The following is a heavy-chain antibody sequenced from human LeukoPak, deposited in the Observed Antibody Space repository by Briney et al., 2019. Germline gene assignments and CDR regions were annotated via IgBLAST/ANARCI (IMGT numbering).Heavy chain of an antibody. V-gene: IGHV4-39*01. CDR3: ATMAIFGVVILHFDD. J-gene: IGHJ4*02. Sequence: SETLSLTCTVSGGSVSSSSHYWGWTRQPPGKGLEWMGSIFYSGRTFYNPSLKSRLTMSVDTFKNQFSLKLRSVTAADTAVYYCATMAIFGVVILHFDDWGQGSLVTVSS. D-gene: IGHD3-3*01. CDR1: GGSVSSSSHY. CDR2: IFYSGRT.